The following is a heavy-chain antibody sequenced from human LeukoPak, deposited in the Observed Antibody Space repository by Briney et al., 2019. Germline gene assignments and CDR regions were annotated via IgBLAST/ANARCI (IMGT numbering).Heavy chain of an antibody. CDR1: GYSFTTYW. D-gene: IGHD2-2*01. CDR3: ARRYCSGISCNPYFFDY. J-gene: IGHJ4*02. CDR2: IYPGDSDT. V-gene: IGHV5-51*01. Sequence: GESLKISCKGSGYSFTTYWIGWVRQMPGKDLEWMGIIYPGDSDTRYSPSFQGRVTISADKSISTAYLQWSSLKASDTAIYYCARRYCSGISCNPYFFDYWGQGTLVTVSS.